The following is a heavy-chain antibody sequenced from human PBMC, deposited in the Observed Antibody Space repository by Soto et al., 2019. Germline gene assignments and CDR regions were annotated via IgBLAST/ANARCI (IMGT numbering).Heavy chain of an antibody. J-gene: IGHJ6*02. CDR1: GGSVTLTSYY. Sequence: PSETLSLTCSVSGGSVTLTSYYWGWIRQPPGKGLEWIGNVYYSGSTNYNPYLTSRVTISVDTSKNQFSLILKSVTAADTAVYYCASDYSGYSADPEYYGVEVWGQGTTVTVSS. CDR2: VYYSGST. V-gene: IGHV4-39*01. CDR3: ASDYSGYSADPEYYGVEV. D-gene: IGHD3-22*01.